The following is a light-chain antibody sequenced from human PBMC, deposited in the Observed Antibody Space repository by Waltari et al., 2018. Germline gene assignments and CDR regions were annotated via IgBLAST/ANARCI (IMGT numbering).Light chain of an antibody. CDR3: QQRSNWPPYT. CDR2: DAS. J-gene: IGKJ2*01. V-gene: IGKV3-11*01. CDR1: QRVSSY. Sequence: DIVLTQSPATLSLSPVERATLSGRASQRVSSYLAWYQQKPGQAPRLLIYDASNRATGIPARFRGSGSGTELTLTISSREPEDFAVYYCQQRSNWPPYTFGQGTKLEIK.